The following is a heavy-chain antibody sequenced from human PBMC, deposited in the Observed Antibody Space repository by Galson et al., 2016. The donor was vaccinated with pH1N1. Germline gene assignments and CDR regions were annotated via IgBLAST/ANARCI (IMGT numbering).Heavy chain of an antibody. CDR1: GFTFSSYW. D-gene: IGHD6-25*01. V-gene: IGHV3-7*01. J-gene: IGHJ4*02. CDR3: AREIAAAGSY. CDR2: INQDGSVK. Sequence: SLRLSCAASGFTFSSYWMSWVRQAPGRGLEWVANINQDGSVKYYVDPVQGRFTISRDDAKNSVYLQMNSLFAEDTAVYYCAREIAAAGSYWGQGTLVTVSS.